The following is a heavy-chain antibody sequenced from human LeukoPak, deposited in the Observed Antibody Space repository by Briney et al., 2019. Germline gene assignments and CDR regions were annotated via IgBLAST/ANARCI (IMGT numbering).Heavy chain of an antibody. J-gene: IGHJ4*02. CDR3: ARDLPSTSNWELDY. CDR2: IDPNIPNTGNT. D-gene: IGHD7-27*01. Sequence: ASVKLSCKASGYTFIDYYIHWVRQPPGQRLEWMGRIDPNIPNTGNTDYAQNIQRSATMTRNTSIRTAFMELSGLTSDDTAVYYCARDLPSTSNWELDYWGQGTLVTVSS. CDR1: GYTFIDYY. V-gene: IGHV1-2*06.